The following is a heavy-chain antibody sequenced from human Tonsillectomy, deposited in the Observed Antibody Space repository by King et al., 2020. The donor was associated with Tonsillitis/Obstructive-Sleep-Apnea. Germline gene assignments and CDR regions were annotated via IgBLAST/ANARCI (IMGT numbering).Heavy chain of an antibody. Sequence: VQLVESWGGLVKPGGSLRLSCAASGFTFSNAWMIWVRQAPGKGLEVVGRLKSKSSGGTTDYAAPVKGRFTISGDDSKNALYLQMNSLKTEDTAVYYCTSSLTTRGAFDIWGQGTMVTVSS. CDR1: GFTFSNAW. D-gene: IGHD2-2*01. V-gene: IGHV3-15*01. J-gene: IGHJ3*02. CDR3: TSSLTTRGAFDI. CDR2: LKSKSSGGTT.